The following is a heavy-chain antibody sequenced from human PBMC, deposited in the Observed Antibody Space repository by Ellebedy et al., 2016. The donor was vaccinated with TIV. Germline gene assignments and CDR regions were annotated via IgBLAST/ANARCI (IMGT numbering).Heavy chain of an antibody. V-gene: IGHV4-59*01. D-gene: IGHD1-7*01. CDR2: IYYSGST. CDR3: ARRLELGSYFDY. J-gene: IGHJ4*02. CDR1: GGSISSYY. Sequence: SETLSLTCNVSGGSISSYYWSWIRQPPGKGLEWIGNIYYSGSTNYNPFLKSRVTISADTSKNQFSLKLSSVTAADTAVYYCARRLELGSYFDYWGQGTLVTVSS.